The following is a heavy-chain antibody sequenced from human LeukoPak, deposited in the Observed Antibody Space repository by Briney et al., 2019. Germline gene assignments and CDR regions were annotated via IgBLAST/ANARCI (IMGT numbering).Heavy chain of an antibody. V-gene: IGHV4-59*01. D-gene: IGHD5-18*01. Sequence: SETLSLTCTVSGGSISSYYWSWIRQPPGKGLEWIGYIYYSGSTNYNPSLKSRVTISVDTSKNQFSLKLSSVTAADTAVYYCAREGGVDTAMLWGQGTLVTVSS. CDR2: IYYSGST. CDR1: GGSISSYY. CDR3: AREGGVDTAML. J-gene: IGHJ4*02.